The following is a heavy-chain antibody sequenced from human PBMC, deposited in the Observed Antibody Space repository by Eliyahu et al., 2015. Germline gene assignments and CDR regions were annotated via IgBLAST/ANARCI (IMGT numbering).Heavy chain of an antibody. J-gene: IGHJ4*02. Sequence: EVQLVESGGGLVQPGGSLRLSCAASGFTFSSYWMHWVRPAPGKGVVWVSRINSDGSSTSYADSVKGRFTISRDNAKNTLYLQMNSLRVEDTAVYYCAREKAVAGQNFDYWGQGTLVTVSS. CDR1: GFTFSSYW. CDR2: INSDGSST. V-gene: IGHV3-74*01. D-gene: IGHD6-19*01. CDR3: AREKAVAGQNFDY.